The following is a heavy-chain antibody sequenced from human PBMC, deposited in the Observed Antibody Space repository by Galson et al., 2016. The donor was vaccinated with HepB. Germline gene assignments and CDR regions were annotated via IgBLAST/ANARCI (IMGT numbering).Heavy chain of an antibody. D-gene: IGHD6-19*01. V-gene: IGHV1-46*01. Sequence: SVKVSCKASGYTFTSYFMHWVRQAPGQGLEWMGIINPSGGSTRYAQKFQGRVTMTRDTSTTTVYMELSSLRSEDTAVYYCASALGYGVNDWEQWLVRALDYWGQGTLVTVSS. CDR3: ASALGYGVNDWEQWLVRALDY. CDR2: INPSGGST. J-gene: IGHJ4*02. CDR1: GYTFTSYF.